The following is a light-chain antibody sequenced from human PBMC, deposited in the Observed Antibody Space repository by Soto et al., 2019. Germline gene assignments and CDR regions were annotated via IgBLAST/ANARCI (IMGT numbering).Light chain of an antibody. V-gene: IGLV2-14*01. J-gene: IGLJ1*01. CDR1: RSDIGGDNF. Sequence: QSALAQPASVSVSPGQAITICGTGTRSDIGGDNFVSWYQQHPGKAPKLMIYEVTNRPSGVSNRFAGSKSGNTASLTISGLQPEDQADYSCSSYTSSSNIVFGTGTKVTVL. CDR3: SSYTSSSNIV. CDR2: EVT.